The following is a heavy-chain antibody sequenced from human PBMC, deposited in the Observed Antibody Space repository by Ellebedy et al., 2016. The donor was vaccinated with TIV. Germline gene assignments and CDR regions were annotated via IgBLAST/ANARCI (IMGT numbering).Heavy chain of an antibody. CDR3: ARRPYCSGGSCGMDV. J-gene: IGHJ6*02. Sequence: GESLKISCAASEFSLSSYEMNWVRQAPGMGLQWVSYISSSGTNVNYADSVKGRFTISRDNAKNPVYLQMNSLRVEDTAVYYCARRPYCSGGSCGMDVWGQGTAVTVSS. CDR2: ISSSGTNV. D-gene: IGHD2-15*01. V-gene: IGHV3-48*03. CDR1: EFSLSSYE.